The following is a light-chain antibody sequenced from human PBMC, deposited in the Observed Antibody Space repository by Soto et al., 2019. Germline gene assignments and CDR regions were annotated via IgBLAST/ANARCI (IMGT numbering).Light chain of an antibody. J-gene: IGKJ4*01. V-gene: IGKV1-39*01. CDR2: AAS. Sequence: DIQMTQSPSSLSASVGDRVTITCRASQSISSYLNWYQQKPGKAPKLLIYAASSLQSGVPSRFSGSGSGTDFTLTIITLQPEDVATYYCQQAYSFPVSFGGGTKVEI. CDR3: QQAYSFPVS. CDR1: QSISSY.